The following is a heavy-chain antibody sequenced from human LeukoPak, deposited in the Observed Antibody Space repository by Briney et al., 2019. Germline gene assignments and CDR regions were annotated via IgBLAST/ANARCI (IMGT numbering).Heavy chain of an antibody. Sequence: SETLSLTCTVSGGSISSYYWSWIRQPAGEGLEWIGRIYTSGSTNYNPSLKSRVTISVDKSKNQFSLKLSSVTAADTAVYYCARDRSISGSYYGDFDYWGQGTLVTVSS. CDR3: ARDRSISGSYYGDFDY. V-gene: IGHV4-4*07. J-gene: IGHJ4*02. D-gene: IGHD1-26*01. CDR2: IYTSGST. CDR1: GGSISSYY.